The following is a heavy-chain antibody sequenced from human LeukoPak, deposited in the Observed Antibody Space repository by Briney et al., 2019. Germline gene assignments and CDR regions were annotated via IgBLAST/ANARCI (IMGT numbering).Heavy chain of an antibody. J-gene: IGHJ4*02. CDR3: ARSPHILTGENFDY. V-gene: IGHV1-2*02. Sequence: ASVKVSCKASGYTFTAYYMHWVRQAPGQGLEWMGWINPKSGGTNYPQKFQGRVTMTRDTSISTAYMELSRLRFDDTAVYYCARSPHILTGENFDYWGQGTLVTVSS. D-gene: IGHD3-9*01. CDR1: GYTFTAYY. CDR2: INPKSGGT.